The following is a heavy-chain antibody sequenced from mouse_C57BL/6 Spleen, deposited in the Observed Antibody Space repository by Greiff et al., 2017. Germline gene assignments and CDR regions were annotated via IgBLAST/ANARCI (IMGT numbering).Heavy chain of an antibody. V-gene: IGHV1-64*01. CDR3: ACWSITTVVNY. D-gene: IGHD1-1*01. J-gene: IGHJ2*01. CDR1: GYTFTGYW. Sequence: QVQLQQPGAELVQPGASVKLSCKASGYTFTGYWMHWVKQRPGQGLEWIGMIHPNSGSTNYIEKLKSKATLTVDKSSSTAYMQLSSVTSEDSDGYNFACWSITTVVNYWGQGTTLTVSS. CDR2: IHPNSGST.